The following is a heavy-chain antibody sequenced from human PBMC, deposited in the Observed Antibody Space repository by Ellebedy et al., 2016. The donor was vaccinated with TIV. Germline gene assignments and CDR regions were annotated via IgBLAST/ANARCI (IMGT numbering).Heavy chain of an antibody. CDR3: ARYSGSYFDY. D-gene: IGHD1-26*01. J-gene: IGHJ4*02. Sequence: GASLKISCKGSGYSFTNYWIGWVREMRGKGLEWMVIIYTGDFNTRYSPSFQGQITISADKSISTSYLQWSSLKASDTAMYSCARYSGSYFDYWGQGTQVTVSS. CDR2: IYTGDFNT. V-gene: IGHV5-51*01. CDR1: GYSFTNYW.